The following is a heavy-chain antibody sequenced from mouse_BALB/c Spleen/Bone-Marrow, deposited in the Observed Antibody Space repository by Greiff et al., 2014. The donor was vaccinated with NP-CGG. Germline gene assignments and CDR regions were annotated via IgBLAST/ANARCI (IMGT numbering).Heavy chain of an antibody. Sequence: EVQLQQSGAELVKPGASVKLSCTASGFNIKDTYMHWVKQRPEQGLEWIGRIDPANGNTKYDPKFQGKATITADTSSNTAYLRLSSLTSEDTAVYYCARLGNYGPSYAMDYWGQGTSVTVFS. CDR3: ARLGNYGPSYAMDY. D-gene: IGHD2-1*01. CDR1: GFNIKDTY. J-gene: IGHJ4*01. CDR2: IDPANGNT. V-gene: IGHV14-3*02.